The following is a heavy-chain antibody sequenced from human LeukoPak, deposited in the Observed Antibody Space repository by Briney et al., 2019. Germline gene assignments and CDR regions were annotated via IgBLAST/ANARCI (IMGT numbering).Heavy chain of an antibody. D-gene: IGHD3-3*01. V-gene: IGHV4-38-2*02. J-gene: IGHJ4*02. CDR2: IFHSGST. CDR3: ARAGTYPYYDFWGGYYTTFDY. Sequence: SETLSLTCTVSGYSISSGYYWGWIRQPPGKGLEWIGSIFHSGSTSYNPSLKSRVTISVDTSRNQFSLKLSSVTAADTAVYYCARAGTYPYYDFWGGYYTTFDYWGQGTLVTVSS. CDR1: GYSISSGYY.